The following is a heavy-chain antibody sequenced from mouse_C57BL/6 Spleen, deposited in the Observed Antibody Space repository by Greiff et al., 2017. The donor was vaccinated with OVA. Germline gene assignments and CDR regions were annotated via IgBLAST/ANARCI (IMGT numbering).Heavy chain of an antibody. D-gene: IGHD3-2*02. CDR3: ARRTSTAQATVYFDY. CDR2: INPSNGGT. J-gene: IGHJ2*01. Sequence: QVQLQQPGTELVKPGASVKLSCKASGYTFTSYWMHWVKQRPGQGLEWIGNINPSNGGTNYNEKFKSKATLTVDKSSSTAYMQLSSLTSEDSAVYDCARRTSTAQATVYFDYWGQGTTLTVSS. V-gene: IGHV1-53*01. CDR1: GYTFTSYW.